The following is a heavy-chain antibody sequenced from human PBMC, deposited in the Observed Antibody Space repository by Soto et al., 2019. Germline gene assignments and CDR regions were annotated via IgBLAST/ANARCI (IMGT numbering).Heavy chain of an antibody. CDR3: ARDAGLYYYDSSGYSYYFDY. D-gene: IGHD3-22*01. V-gene: IGHV1-18*04. J-gene: IGHJ4*02. Sequence: GASAKFSCTSSGYTFNSYGISCVRQAPGQGLEWMGWISAYNGNTDYAQKLQVRVTMTTDTSTSTAYMELRSLRSDDTAVYYCARDAGLYYYDSSGYSYYFDYWGQGTRVTVSA. CDR1: GYTFNSYG. CDR2: ISAYNGNT.